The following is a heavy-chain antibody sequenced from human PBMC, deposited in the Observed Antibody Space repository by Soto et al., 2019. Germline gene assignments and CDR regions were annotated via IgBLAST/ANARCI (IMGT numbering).Heavy chain of an antibody. J-gene: IGHJ6*02. CDR2: VYTSDYT. Sequence: QMQLQESGPGLVKPSETLSLTCSVSGASIRSYYWHWIRQPPGKGLEWIGYVYTSDYTRYSSSLKCRVTISVDTSKSQFYLTLNSVTAADTAVYYCASSAGHPVDFFYYNGMDVWGQGTTVTVSS. CDR3: ASSAGHPVDFFYYNGMDV. V-gene: IGHV4-4*08. D-gene: IGHD5-12*01. CDR1: GASIRSYY.